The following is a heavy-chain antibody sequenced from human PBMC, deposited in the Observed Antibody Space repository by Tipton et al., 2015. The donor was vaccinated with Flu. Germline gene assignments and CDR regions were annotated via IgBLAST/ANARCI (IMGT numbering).Heavy chain of an antibody. Sequence: TLSLTCTVSGGSISSYYWSWIRQPPGKGLEFIGSIYYSGATNYNPSLKSRVTMSVHTSKKQFSLKLSSVTAADTAVYYCAGASIRANSKGYTIGSFDIWGQGTMVTVSS. V-gene: IGHV4-59*01. D-gene: IGHD5-18*01. CDR1: GGSISSYY. CDR3: AGASIRANSKGYTIGSFDI. CDR2: IYYSGAT. J-gene: IGHJ3*02.